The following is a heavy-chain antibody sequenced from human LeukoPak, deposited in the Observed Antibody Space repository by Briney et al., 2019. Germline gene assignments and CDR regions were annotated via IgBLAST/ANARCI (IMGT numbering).Heavy chain of an antibody. CDR3: ARDTAAGGVFDY. D-gene: IGHD6-13*01. J-gene: IGHJ4*02. CDR1: GFTFSSYA. CDR2: ISYDGSNK. V-gene: IGHV3-30-3*01. Sequence: GGSLRLSCAASGFTFSSYAMHWVRQAPGKGLEWVAVISYDGSNKYYADSVKGRFTISRDNSKNTLYLQMNSLRAEDTAVYYCARDTAAGGVFDYWGQGTLVTVSS.